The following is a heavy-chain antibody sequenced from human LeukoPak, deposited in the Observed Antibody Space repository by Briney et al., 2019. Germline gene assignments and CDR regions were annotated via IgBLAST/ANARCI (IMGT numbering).Heavy chain of an antibody. D-gene: IGHD6-19*01. CDR3: ARHSSSAWYYYFDY. J-gene: IGHJ4*02. Sequence: KPSETLSLTCTVSGGSISNSNYYWGWIRQPPGKGLEWIGGAYYSGTTYYSPSLKSRVTISVDTSRNHFSLNLNPVTAADTAVYCCARHSSSAWYYYFDYWGQGSFVTVSS. CDR1: GGSISNSNYY. V-gene: IGHV4-39*01. CDR2: AYYSGTT.